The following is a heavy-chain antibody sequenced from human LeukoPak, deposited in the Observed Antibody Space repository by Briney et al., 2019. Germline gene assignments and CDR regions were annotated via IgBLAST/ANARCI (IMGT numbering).Heavy chain of an antibody. V-gene: IGHV3-30-3*01. CDR1: GFTFSSYA. CDR3: ARDRGWLLQRTYTFDY. Sequence: PGGSLRLSCAASGFTFSSYAMHWVRQALGKGLEWVAVISYDGSNKYYADSVKGRFTISRDNSKNTLYLQMNSLRAEDTAVYYCARDRGWLLQRTYTFDYWGQGTLVTVSS. D-gene: IGHD3-22*01. J-gene: IGHJ4*02. CDR2: ISYDGSNK.